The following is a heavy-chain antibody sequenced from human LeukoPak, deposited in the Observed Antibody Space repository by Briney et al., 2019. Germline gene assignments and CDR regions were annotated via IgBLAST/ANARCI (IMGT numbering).Heavy chain of an antibody. V-gene: IGHV3-48*03. CDR2: ISTSSSII. Sequence: GGSLRLSCAASGFTFSSYEIHWVRQAPGKGLEWVSYISTSSSIINYADSVKGRFTISRDNAKNSLYLQMNSLTAEDTALYYWARGRIYFDYWGQGTLVAVSS. J-gene: IGHJ4*02. CDR1: GFTFSSYE. CDR3: ARGRIYFDY.